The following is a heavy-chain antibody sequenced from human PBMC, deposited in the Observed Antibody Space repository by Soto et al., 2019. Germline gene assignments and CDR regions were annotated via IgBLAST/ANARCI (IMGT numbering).Heavy chain of an antibody. CDR2: ISGSGGST. V-gene: IGHV3-23*01. CDR3: ARTSLTAGRLKYFAL. Sequence: EVQLLESGGGLVQPGGSLRLSCAASGFTFSSYAMSWVRQAPGKGLEWVSAISGSGGSTYYADSVKGRLTISRDNSKNTLYLQMNSLRAEDTAVYYCARTSLTAGRLKYFALCGRGTLNTVSS. J-gene: IGHJ2*01. CDR1: GFTFSSYA. D-gene: IGHD4-17*01.